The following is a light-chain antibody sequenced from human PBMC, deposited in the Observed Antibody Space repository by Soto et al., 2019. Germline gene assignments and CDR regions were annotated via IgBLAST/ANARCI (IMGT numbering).Light chain of an antibody. J-gene: IGKJ1*01. CDR3: QQSFSTPRT. CDR1: QSINSY. CDR2: AAS. V-gene: IGKV1-39*01. Sequence: DIQMTQSPSSQSASVGDRVTITCRASQSINSYLNWYQQKPGKAPKLLIYAASSLQSGVPSRFSGSGSETDFTLTISSLQADDCATYYCQQSFSTPRTFGQGTRVEI.